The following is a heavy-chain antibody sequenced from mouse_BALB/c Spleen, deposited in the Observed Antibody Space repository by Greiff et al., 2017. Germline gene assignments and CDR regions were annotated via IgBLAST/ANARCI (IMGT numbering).Heavy chain of an antibody. J-gene: IGHJ2*01. D-gene: IGHD1-1*01. CDR3: ARLTYYYGSSTSLDY. CDR1: GYSITSDYA. V-gene: IGHV3-2*02. Sequence: EVKLLESGPGLVKPSQSLSLTCTVTGYSITSDYAWNWIRQFPGNKLEWMGYISYSGSTSYNPSLKSRISITPDTSKNQFFLQLNSVTTEDTATYYCARLTYYYGSSTSLDYWGQGTTLTVS. CDR2: ISYSGST.